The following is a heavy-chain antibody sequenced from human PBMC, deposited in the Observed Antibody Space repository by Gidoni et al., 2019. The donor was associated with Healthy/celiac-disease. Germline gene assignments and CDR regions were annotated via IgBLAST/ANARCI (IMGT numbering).Heavy chain of an antibody. CDR1: GGTFSSYA. J-gene: IGHJ6*02. Sequence: QVQLVQSGAEVKKPGSSVKVSCKASGGTFSSYAISWVRQAPGQGLEWMGGIIPIFGTANYAQKFQGRVTITADKSTSTAYMELSSLRSEDTAVYYCAVRGGSSSKEGRYYGMDVWGQGTTVTVSS. CDR3: AVRGGSSSKEGRYYGMDV. V-gene: IGHV1-69*06. D-gene: IGHD6-13*01. CDR2: IIPIFGTA.